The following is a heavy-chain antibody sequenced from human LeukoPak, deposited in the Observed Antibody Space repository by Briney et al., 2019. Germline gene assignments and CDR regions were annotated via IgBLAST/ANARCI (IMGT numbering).Heavy chain of an antibody. Sequence: GGSLRLSCAASGFTFSRFWMTWVRQAPGKGLEWVANIKEDGSDKYYVDSVKGRFTVSRDNAKNSLYLQMNSLRVEDTAVYYCARGDAFSGDYWGQGTLVTVSS. D-gene: IGHD5-24*01. J-gene: IGHJ4*02. V-gene: IGHV3-7*04. CDR2: IKEDGSDK. CDR3: ARGDAFSGDY. CDR1: GFTFSRFW.